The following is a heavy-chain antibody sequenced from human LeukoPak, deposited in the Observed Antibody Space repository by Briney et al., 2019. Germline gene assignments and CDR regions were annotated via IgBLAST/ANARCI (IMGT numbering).Heavy chain of an antibody. D-gene: IGHD2-15*01. V-gene: IGHV1-69*05. CDR2: IIPIFGTA. CDR1: GGSFSSGA. J-gene: IGHJ4*02. Sequence: ASVKVSCKAFGGSFSSGAISWVRQAPGQGLEWMGGIIPIFGTANYAQKFQGRVTITTDESTSTAYMEVSSLRFEDTAVYYCGRKAGDCGGGSCYSIDYWGQGTLVTVSS. CDR3: GRKAGDCGGGSCYSIDY.